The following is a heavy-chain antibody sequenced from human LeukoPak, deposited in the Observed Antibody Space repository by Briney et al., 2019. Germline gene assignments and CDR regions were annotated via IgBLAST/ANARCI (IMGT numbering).Heavy chain of an antibody. J-gene: IGHJ4*02. Sequence: PGGSLRLSCAASGFTFSSYGMHWVRQAPGKGLEWVSVIYSGGSTYYADSVKGRFTISRDNSKNTLYLQMNSLRAEDTAVYYCARVGIAAAVYYFDYWGQGTLVTVSS. CDR1: GFTFSSYG. CDR2: IYSGGST. D-gene: IGHD6-13*01. CDR3: ARVGIAAAVYYFDY. V-gene: IGHV3-53*01.